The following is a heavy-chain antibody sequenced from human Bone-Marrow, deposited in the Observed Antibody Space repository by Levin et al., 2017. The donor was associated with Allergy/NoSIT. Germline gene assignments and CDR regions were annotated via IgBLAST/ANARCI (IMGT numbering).Heavy chain of an antibody. Sequence: ASVKVSCKASGYTFTSYDINWVRQATGQGLEWMGWMNPNSGNTGYAQKFQGRVTMTRNTSISTAYMELSSLRSEDTAVYYCARGMMGAGGWYFDLWGRGTLVTVSS. CDR3: ARGMMGAGGWYFDL. CDR2: MNPNSGNT. CDR1: GYTFTSYD. J-gene: IGHJ2*01. D-gene: IGHD1-26*01. V-gene: IGHV1-8*01.